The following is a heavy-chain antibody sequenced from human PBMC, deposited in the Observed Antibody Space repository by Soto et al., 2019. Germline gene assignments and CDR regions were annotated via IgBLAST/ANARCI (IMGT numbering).Heavy chain of an antibody. Sequence: PSETLSLTCTVSGGSISSYYWRWIRQPPGKGLEWIGYIYYSGSTNYNPSLKSRVTISVDTSKNQFSLKLSSVTAADTAVYYCARGSPHSYYYDSSGYYSFDYWGQGTLVTVSS. CDR3: ARGSPHSYYYDSSGYYSFDY. V-gene: IGHV4-59*01. D-gene: IGHD3-22*01. J-gene: IGHJ4*02. CDR2: IYYSGST. CDR1: GGSISSYY.